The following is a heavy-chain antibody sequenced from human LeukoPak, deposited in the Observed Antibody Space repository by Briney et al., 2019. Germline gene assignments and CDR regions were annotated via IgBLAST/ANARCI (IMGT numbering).Heavy chain of an antibody. Sequence: GGSLRLSCAASGFTFSIYTMNWVRQAPGKGLEWVSSLTGGGDDAHFADSVKGRFAISRDNSRGTLYLQMNSLRAEDTAVYYCARDSHDSSGYYPDYWGQGTLVTVSS. CDR3: ARDSHDSSGYYPDY. V-gene: IGHV3-23*01. CDR1: GFTFSIYT. CDR2: LTGGGDDA. J-gene: IGHJ4*02. D-gene: IGHD3-22*01.